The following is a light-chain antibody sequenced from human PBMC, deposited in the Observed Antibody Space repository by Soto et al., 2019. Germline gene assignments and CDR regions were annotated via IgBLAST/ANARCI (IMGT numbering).Light chain of an antibody. J-gene: IGLJ1*01. V-gene: IGLV2-14*01. CDR1: SSDVGGYNY. CDR3: SSFAGSGTAYFV. CDR2: EVS. Sequence: QSVLTQPASVSGSPGQSITISCTGTSSDVGGYNYVSWYQQVPGKTPKLMIYEVSNRPSGVSNRFSGSKSGNTASLTISGLQSEDEADYYCSSFAGSGTAYFVFGTGTKV.